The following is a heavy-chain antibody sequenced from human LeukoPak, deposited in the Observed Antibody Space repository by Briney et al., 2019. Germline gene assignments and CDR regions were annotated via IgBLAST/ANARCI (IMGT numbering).Heavy chain of an antibody. Sequence: PSETLSLTCTVSSGSISGYFWSWIRQPPGKGLEWIGYIHYSGTTNYNPSLKSRVTISVDTSKNQFSLKLSSVTAADTAVYYCAAMGAVTGFDYWGQGTLVTVSS. CDR1: SGSISGYF. V-gene: IGHV4-59*01. CDR2: IHYSGTT. D-gene: IGHD5-18*01. CDR3: AAMGAVTGFDY. J-gene: IGHJ4*02.